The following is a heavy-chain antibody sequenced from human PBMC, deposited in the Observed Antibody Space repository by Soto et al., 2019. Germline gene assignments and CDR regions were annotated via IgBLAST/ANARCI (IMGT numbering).Heavy chain of an antibody. D-gene: IGHD2-21*02. V-gene: IGHV3-64*01. Sequence: EVQLVESGGGLVQPGGSLRLSCAASGFTFSSYAMHWVRQAPGKGLEYVSAISSNGGSTYYANSVKGRFTISRDNSKNTLYLQMGSLRGEDMAVYYCARVLVTAPDYWGQGTLVTVSS. J-gene: IGHJ4*02. CDR3: ARVLVTAPDY. CDR2: ISSNGGST. CDR1: GFTFSSYA.